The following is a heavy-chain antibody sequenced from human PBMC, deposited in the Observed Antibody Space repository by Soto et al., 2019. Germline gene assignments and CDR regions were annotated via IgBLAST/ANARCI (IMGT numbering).Heavy chain of an antibody. CDR3: ARGRITIFGVVIRGAAFDP. D-gene: IGHD3-3*01. CDR2: INHSGST. CDR1: GGSFSGYY. V-gene: IGHV4-34*01. Sequence: QVQLQQWGAGLLKPSETLSLTCAVYGGSFSGYYWSWIRQPPGKGLEWIGEINHSGSTNYNPSLKSRVTISVDTAKNQFSLKLSSVTAADTAVYYCARGRITIFGVVIRGAAFDPWGQGTLVTVSS. J-gene: IGHJ5*02.